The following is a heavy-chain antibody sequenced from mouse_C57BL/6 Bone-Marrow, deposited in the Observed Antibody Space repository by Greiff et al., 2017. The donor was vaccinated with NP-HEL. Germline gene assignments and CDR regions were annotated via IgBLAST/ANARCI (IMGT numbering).Heavy chain of an antibody. CDR1: GYTFTSYW. J-gene: IGHJ4*01. D-gene: IGHD2-3*01. CDR2: IDPSDSYT. V-gene: IGHV1-69*01. CDR3: ARRGLLAFDD. Sequence: QVQLKQPGTELVKPGASVKLSCKASGYTFTSYWMHWVKQRPGQGLEWIGEIDPSDSYTNYNQKFKGKSTLTVDKSSSTAYMQLSSLTSEDSAVYYCARRGLLAFDDWGQGTSVTVSS.